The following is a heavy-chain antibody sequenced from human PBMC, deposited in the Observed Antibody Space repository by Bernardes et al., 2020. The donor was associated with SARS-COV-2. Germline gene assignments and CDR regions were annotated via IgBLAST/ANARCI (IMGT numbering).Heavy chain of an antibody. CDR2: SNPNRGGT. D-gene: IGHD3-3*01. CDR3: AREPIGRFSEWLSPTNYYCGMDV. V-gene: IGHV1-2*04. J-gene: IGHJ6*02. Sequence: ASVKVSCKASGYTFTGYYMLWVRQAPGQGLAWMGWSNPNRGGTNYAQKFQGWVTMTRDTSISTAYMELSRLRSDDTAVYYCAREPIGRFSEWLSPTNYYCGMDVSGQGTTVTLSS. CDR1: GYTFTGYY.